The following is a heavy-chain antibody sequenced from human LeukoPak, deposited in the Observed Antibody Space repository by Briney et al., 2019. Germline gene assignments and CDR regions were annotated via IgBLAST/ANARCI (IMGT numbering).Heavy chain of an antibody. V-gene: IGHV3-21*01. CDR3: GRVGGRSKAAKGDALDI. D-gene: IGHD6-6*01. CDR2: ISSGSTYM. CDR1: GFTFSSYS. Sequence: KPGGSLRLSCAASGFTFSSYSMNWVRQAPGKGLEWVSSISSGSTYMYYADSVKGRFTISRDNAKNSMYLQMNSLRAEDTAVYYCGRVGGRSKAAKGDALDIWGQGTLVTVSS. J-gene: IGHJ3*02.